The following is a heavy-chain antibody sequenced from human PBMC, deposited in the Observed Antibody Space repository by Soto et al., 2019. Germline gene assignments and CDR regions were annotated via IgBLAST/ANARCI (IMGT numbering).Heavy chain of an antibody. D-gene: IGHD6-6*01. J-gene: IGHJ6*02. V-gene: IGHV1-2*04. CDR2: INPNSGGT. CDR1: GYTFTGYH. CDR3: ARALVSPIEYSSSKTPPCYGMDV. Sequence: ASVKVSCKASGYTFTGYHMHWVRQAPGQGLEWMGWINPNSGGTNYAQKFQGWVTMTRDTSISTAYTELSRLRSDDTAVYYCARALVSPIEYSSSKTPPCYGMDVWGQGTTVTVSS.